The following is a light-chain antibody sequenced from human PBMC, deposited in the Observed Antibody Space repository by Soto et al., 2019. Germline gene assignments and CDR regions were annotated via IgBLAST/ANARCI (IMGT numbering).Light chain of an antibody. CDR1: SSDIGPYNY. J-gene: IGLJ1*01. Sequence: QSALTQPASVSGSPGQSITISCIGTSSDIGPYNYVSWYQQHPDKAPNLILYEVTNRPSGASDRFSGSKSGNAAFLTISGLQAEDEADYYCSSYSSSATPYVFGTGTKLTVL. CDR2: EVT. CDR3: SSYSSSATPYV. V-gene: IGLV2-14*01.